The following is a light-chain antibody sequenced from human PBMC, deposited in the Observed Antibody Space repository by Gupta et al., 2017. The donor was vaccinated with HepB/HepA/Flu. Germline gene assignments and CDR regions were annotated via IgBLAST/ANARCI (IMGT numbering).Light chain of an antibody. CDR2: DVS. CDR3: NSYTTSSTRV. J-gene: IGLJ1*01. V-gene: IGLV2-14*03. CDR1: SSDVGTYNY. Sequence: QSALTQPASVSGSPGQSITISCTGTSSDVGTYNYVSWYKQHPGKAPKLIIYDVSNRPSGISYRFSGSKSGNTASLTISGLQAEDEADYYCNSYTTSSTRVFGTGTKVTVL.